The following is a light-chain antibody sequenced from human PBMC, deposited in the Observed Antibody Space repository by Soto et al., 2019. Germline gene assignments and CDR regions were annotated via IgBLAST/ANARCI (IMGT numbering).Light chain of an antibody. Sequence: EREMTQSPATFFVSPEESATLSCRASQSVGSNLAWYQQRPGQAPRLLIYGASTRATGIPARFSGSGSGTEFTLTISSLQSEDFAVYFCQQYDNWPITFGQGTRLEIK. J-gene: IGKJ5*01. V-gene: IGKV3-15*01. CDR2: GAS. CDR1: QSVGSN. CDR3: QQYDNWPIT.